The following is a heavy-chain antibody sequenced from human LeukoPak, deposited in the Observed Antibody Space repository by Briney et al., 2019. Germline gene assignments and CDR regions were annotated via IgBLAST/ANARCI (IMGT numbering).Heavy chain of an antibody. CDR3: AREGVSEDGGYYYYYRDV. D-gene: IGHD1-26*01. V-gene: IGHV1-18*01. Sequence: ASVKVSCKASGYTFTSYGISWVRQAPGQGLEWMGWISAYNGNTNYAQKLQGRVTMTTDTSTSTAYRELRSLRSDDTAVYYCAREGVSEDGGYYYYYRDVWGKGTTVTVS. J-gene: IGHJ6*03. CDR1: GYTFTSYG. CDR2: ISAYNGNT.